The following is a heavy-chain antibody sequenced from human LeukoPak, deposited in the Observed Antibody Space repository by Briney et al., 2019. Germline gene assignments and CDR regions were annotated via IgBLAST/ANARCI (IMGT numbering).Heavy chain of an antibody. J-gene: IGHJ4*02. CDR2: VSGSGSST. Sequence: GGSLRLSCAASGFTFSSYAMSGVRQAPGKGLEWFSGVSGSGSSTYYAASVKGRFTISRDNSKNPLFLQMNSLRAEDTAVYYCTKGLESYINGPVWHWGQGTLVSVSS. V-gene: IGHV3-23*01. CDR3: TKGLESYINGPVWH. D-gene: IGHD3-10*01. CDR1: GFTFSSYA.